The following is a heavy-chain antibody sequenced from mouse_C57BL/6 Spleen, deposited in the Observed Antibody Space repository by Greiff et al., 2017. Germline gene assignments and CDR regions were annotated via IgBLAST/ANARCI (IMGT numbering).Heavy chain of an antibody. CDR1: GYAFSSYW. V-gene: IGHV1-80*01. J-gene: IGHJ4*01. D-gene: IGHD2-4*01. Sequence: LQQSGAELVKPGASVKISCKASGYAFSSYWMNWVKQRPGKGLEWIGQIYPGDGDTNYNGKFKGKATLTADKSSSTAYMQLSSLTSEDSAVYFCARSGDYGYAMDYWGQGTSVTVSS. CDR2: IYPGDGDT. CDR3: ARSGDYGYAMDY.